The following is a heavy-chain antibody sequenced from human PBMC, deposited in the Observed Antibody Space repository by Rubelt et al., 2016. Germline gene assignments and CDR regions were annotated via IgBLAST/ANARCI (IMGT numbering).Heavy chain of an antibody. J-gene: IGHJ4*02. V-gene: IGHV4-59*01. Sequence: QVQLQESGPGLVKPSETLSLTCTVSGGSISSYYWSWIRQPPGKGLEWIGYIYYSGSTNYNPSPKSRVTRSVDTSKNQFPLKRSSVTAADTAVYYCAGGSTIFGVASGYFDYWGQGTLVTVSS. CDR1: GGSISSYY. CDR2: IYYSGST. CDR3: AGGSTIFGVASGYFDY. D-gene: IGHD3-3*01.